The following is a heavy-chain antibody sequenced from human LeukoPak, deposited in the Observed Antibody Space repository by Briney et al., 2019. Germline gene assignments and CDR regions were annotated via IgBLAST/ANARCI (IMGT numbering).Heavy chain of an antibody. CDR2: INANSGTT. CDR1: GFAFSVYA. V-gene: IGHV3-23*01. Sequence: GGSLRLSCAASGFAFSVYAMSWLRQPPGKGLEWVSTINANSGTTSYAASVRGRFSISRDNSKNTLYLQLNTLRADDTATYFCAKPISGGLAVTADWFHPWGQGTLVAVSS. J-gene: IGHJ5*01. CDR3: AKPISGGLAVTADWFHP. D-gene: IGHD6-19*01.